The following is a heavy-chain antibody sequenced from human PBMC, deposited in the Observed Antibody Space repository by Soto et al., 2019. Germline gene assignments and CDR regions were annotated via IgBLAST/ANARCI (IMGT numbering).Heavy chain of an antibody. CDR3: ARDLSVWGLTNGHFGVDV. V-gene: IGHV1-3*01. CDR1: GYTFANYA. D-gene: IGHD3-16*01. Sequence: QVRLVQSGTEVKKPGASVMVSCKASGYTFANYAIHWVRQAPGQDFEWMGWINAGNGNTRNSQKFQGRVTFTRDTSATTADMEVGSLRFEDTAVYYCARDLSVWGLTNGHFGVDVWGQGTTVIVSS. CDR2: INAGNGNT. J-gene: IGHJ6*02.